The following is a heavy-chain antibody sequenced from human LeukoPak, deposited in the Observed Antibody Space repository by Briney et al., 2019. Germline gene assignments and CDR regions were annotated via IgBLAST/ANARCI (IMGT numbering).Heavy chain of an antibody. CDR1: GGSIISSSYN. D-gene: IGHD3-9*01. Sequence: PSETLSLTFAVSGGSIISSSYNWGWIRQPPGKGLEWIGTIYHSGTTYYNPSLKSRVTISVDTSKNQFFLKLSSVTAADTAVYYCARLPTGYPNWFDPWGQGSLVTVSS. CDR3: ARLPTGYPNWFDP. V-gene: IGHV4-39*01. CDR2: IYHSGTT. J-gene: IGHJ5*02.